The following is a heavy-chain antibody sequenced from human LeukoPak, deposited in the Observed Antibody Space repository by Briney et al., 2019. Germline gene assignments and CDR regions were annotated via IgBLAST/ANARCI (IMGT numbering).Heavy chain of an antibody. J-gene: IGHJ4*02. CDR3: AKLGVVIRVILVGFHKEAYYLDS. CDR2: LSGSGGTT. Sequence: GGSLRPSCAVSGNTRSNYGTSGVRQAPGKGLEWVSGLSGSGGTTNYADSVKGRFTISRENPKNTVYLQMKTVRGGHTALYFCAKLGVVIRVILVGFHKEAYYLDSWGQGALVTVSS. CDR1: GNTRSNYG. V-gene: IGHV3-23*01. D-gene: IGHD3-22*01.